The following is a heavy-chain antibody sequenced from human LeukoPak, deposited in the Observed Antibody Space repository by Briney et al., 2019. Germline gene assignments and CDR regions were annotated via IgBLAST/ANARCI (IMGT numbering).Heavy chain of an antibody. V-gene: IGHV4-59*08. CDR1: GGSLSSDY. D-gene: IGHD6-19*01. Sequence: SETLSLTCTVSGGSLSSDYRTSLRQPPTKGVEGIGYIYYNGATSYNPSLTSRVTMSVDTSKKHFSLKVTSVTAADTAVYYCARYGGSGWVIDKWGQGNPVTVSS. CDR2: IYYNGAT. CDR3: ARYGGSGWVIDK. J-gene: IGHJ4*02.